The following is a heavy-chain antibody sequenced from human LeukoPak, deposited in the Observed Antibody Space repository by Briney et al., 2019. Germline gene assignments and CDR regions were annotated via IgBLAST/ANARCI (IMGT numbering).Heavy chain of an antibody. V-gene: IGHV4-4*07. CDR1: GGSINNY. D-gene: IGHD4-17*01. CDR3: ARGRAVTTGDDY. Sequence: SETLSLTCTASGGSINNYWSWIRRPAGKGLEWIGRIFSSGSTVYHPSLKSRVTMSVDTSRNSFSLKLTSVTAADTAVYYCARGRAVTTGDDYWGQGTLVTVSS. J-gene: IGHJ4*02. CDR2: IFSSGST.